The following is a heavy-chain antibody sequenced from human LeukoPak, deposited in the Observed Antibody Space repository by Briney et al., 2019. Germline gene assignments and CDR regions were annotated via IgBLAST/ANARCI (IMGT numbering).Heavy chain of an antibody. Sequence: ASVKVSCKASGYTFTSYYMHWVRQAPGQGLEWMGIINPSGGSTSYAQKFQGRVTMTRDTSTSTVYMELSSLRSEDTAVYYCARDLSDIVVVVASGWGFDPWGQGTLVTVSS. CDR3: ARDLSDIVVVVASGWGFDP. D-gene: IGHD2-15*01. CDR1: GYTFTSYY. CDR2: INPSGGST. V-gene: IGHV1-46*01. J-gene: IGHJ5*02.